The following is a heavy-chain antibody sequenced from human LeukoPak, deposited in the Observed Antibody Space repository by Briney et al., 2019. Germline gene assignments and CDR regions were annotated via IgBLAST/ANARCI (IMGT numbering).Heavy chain of an antibody. CDR1: GFTFSTYA. Sequence: GGSLRLSCAASGFTFSTYAMTWVRQAPGKGLEWVSAISGSGDSTYYADSVKGRFTISRDNSRNTLYLQMNSLRAGDTAVYYCAKSFRSTSLDYWGQGTLVTVSS. CDR3: AKSFRSTSLDY. CDR2: ISGSGDST. J-gene: IGHJ4*02. D-gene: IGHD2-2*01. V-gene: IGHV3-23*01.